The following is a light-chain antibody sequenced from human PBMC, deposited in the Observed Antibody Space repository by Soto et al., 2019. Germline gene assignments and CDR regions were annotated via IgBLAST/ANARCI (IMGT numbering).Light chain of an antibody. V-gene: IGKV3-15*01. Sequence: EIVMTQSPATLSVSPGERATLSCRASQSVSSNLAWYRQKPGQAPRLLIYGASTRATGIPARFSGSGSGTEFTLTISSLQSEDFAVYYCQQYNNWPPPYTFGQGTKLEIK. CDR3: QQYNNWPPPYT. CDR2: GAS. J-gene: IGKJ2*01. CDR1: QSVSSN.